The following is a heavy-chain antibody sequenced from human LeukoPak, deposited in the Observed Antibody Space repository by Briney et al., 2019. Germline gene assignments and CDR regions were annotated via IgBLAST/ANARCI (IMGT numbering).Heavy chain of an antibody. V-gene: IGHV1-2*02. J-gene: IGHJ4*02. Sequence: GASVKVSCKASGYTFTSYGISWVRQAPGQGLEWMGWINPNSGGTNYAQKFQGRVTMTRDTSISTAYMELSRLRSDDTAVYYCARGPTAMVDLCLDYWGQGTLVTVSS. CDR1: GYTFTSYG. D-gene: IGHD5-18*01. CDR3: ARGPTAMVDLCLDY. CDR2: INPNSGGT.